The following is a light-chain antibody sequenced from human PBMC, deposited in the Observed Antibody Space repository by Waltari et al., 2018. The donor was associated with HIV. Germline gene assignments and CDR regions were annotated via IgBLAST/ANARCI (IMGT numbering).Light chain of an antibody. J-gene: IGLJ1*01. CDR1: KSNIGAGYA. V-gene: IGLV1-40*01. Sequence: QSVLTQPPSLSGAPGQRVTISCTGSKSNIGAGYAVHWYQQVPGTAPKLPLYGNNNRPAGVPERFSGAKSDTSASLAITWLQAEDEADYYCQSWDDSLSGYVFGTGSKVTVL. CDR3: QSWDDSLSGYV. CDR2: GNN.